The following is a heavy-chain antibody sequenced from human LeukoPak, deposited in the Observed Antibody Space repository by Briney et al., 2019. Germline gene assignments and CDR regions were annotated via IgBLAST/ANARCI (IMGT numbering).Heavy chain of an antibody. CDR2: INSDGSST. Sequence: GGSLRLSRAASGFTFRTYWMHWVRQVPGKGLVWVSRINSDGSSTSYADSVKGRLTISRDNIKNTLYLQMNSLTAEDTAVYYCTRGGYSFDYWGQGTLVTVSS. CDR1: GFTFRTYW. D-gene: IGHD2-21*01. CDR3: TRGGYSFDY. V-gene: IGHV3-74*01. J-gene: IGHJ4*02.